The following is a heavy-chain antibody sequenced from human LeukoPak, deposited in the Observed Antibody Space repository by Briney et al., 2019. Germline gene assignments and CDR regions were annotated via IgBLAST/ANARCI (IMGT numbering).Heavy chain of an antibody. CDR1: GGSISHNSYY. D-gene: IGHD6-13*01. V-gene: IGHV4-39*07. CDR2: IYYSGST. Sequence: SETLSLTCSVSGGSISHNSYYWGWIRQPPGKGLECIGTIYYSGSTYYSPSLKSRVTISVDTSKNQFSLKLNSVTAADTAVYYCARGGPLPYSSSWYFDYWGQGTLVTVSS. J-gene: IGHJ4*02. CDR3: ARGGPLPYSSSWYFDY.